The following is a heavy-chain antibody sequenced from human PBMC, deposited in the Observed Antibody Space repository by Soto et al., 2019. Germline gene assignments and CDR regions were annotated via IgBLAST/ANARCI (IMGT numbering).Heavy chain of an antibody. J-gene: IGHJ3*02. CDR1: GGSISSSSYY. CDR2: IYYSGST. CDR3: ARLSKGLVVIGGLWAFDI. V-gene: IGHV4-39*01. Sequence: QLQLQESGPGLVKPSETLSLTCTVSGGSISSSSYYWGWIRQPPGKGREWIGSIYYSGSTYYNPSLKSRVTISVDKSTIQFSLKLRSVTAAYTAVYYCARLSKGLVVIGGLWAFDILGQGTMVTVSS. D-gene: IGHD3-22*01.